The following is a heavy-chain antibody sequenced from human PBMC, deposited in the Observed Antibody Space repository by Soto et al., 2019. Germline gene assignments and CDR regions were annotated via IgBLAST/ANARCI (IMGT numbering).Heavy chain of an antibody. Sequence: GGSLRLSCAASGFTFGSAWMNWVRQAPGKGLEWVGRIKSKTDGGTTDYAAPVKGRFTISRDDSKNTLYLQMNSLKTEDTAVYYCARDGGSDDSGYLRWGQGTLVTVSS. CDR2: IKSKTDGGTT. CDR3: ARDGGSDDSGYLR. D-gene: IGHD5-12*01. CDR1: GFTFGSAW. V-gene: IGHV3-15*07. J-gene: IGHJ4*02.